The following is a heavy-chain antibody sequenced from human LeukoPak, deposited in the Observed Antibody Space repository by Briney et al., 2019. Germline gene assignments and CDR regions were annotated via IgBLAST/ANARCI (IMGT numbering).Heavy chain of an antibody. V-gene: IGHV4-39*01. CDR3: ASTYYYDSISFGNNWFDP. D-gene: IGHD3-22*01. CDR1: GGSTSSSIYY. CDR2: IYYSGST. Sequence: SETLSLTCTVSGGSTSSSIYYWGWIRQPPGKGLEWIGSIYYSGSTYCNPSLKSRVTISVDTSKNQFSLKLSSVTAADTAVYYCASTYYYDSISFGNNWFDPWGQGTLVTVSS. J-gene: IGHJ5*02.